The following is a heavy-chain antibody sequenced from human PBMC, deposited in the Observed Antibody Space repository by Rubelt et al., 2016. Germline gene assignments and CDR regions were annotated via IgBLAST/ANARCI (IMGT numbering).Heavy chain of an antibody. CDR2: FDPEDGET. D-gene: IGHD5-24*01. Sequence: APGKGLEWMGGFDPEDGETIYAQKFQGRVSMTTDTSTSAAYMDLRSLRSDDTAVYYCARDLTYNLPAYWGQGTLVTVSS. J-gene: IGHJ4*02. CDR3: ARDLTYNLPAY. V-gene: IGHV1-24*01.